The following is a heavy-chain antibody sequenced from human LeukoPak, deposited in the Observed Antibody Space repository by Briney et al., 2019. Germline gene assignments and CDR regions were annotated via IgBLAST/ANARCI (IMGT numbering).Heavy chain of an antibody. V-gene: IGHV3-21*01. Sequence: PGGSLRLSCAASGFTFSSYSMSWVRQAPGKGLEWVSSISSSSSYIYYADSVKGRFTISRDNAKNSLYLQMNSLRAEDTAVYYCARGGRFTMVRGVTNWFGPWGQGTLVTVSS. D-gene: IGHD3-10*01. CDR1: GFTFSSYS. J-gene: IGHJ5*02. CDR2: ISSSSSYI. CDR3: ARGGRFTMVRGVTNWFGP.